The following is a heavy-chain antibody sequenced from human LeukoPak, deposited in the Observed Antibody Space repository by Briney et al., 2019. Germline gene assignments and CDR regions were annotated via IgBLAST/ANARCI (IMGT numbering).Heavy chain of an antibody. CDR3: ARTKMSTALTFDH. CDR1: GYTFASYW. CDR2: TYPGDGES. D-gene: IGHD5-24*01. J-gene: IGHJ4*02. V-gene: IGHV5-51*01. Sequence: GESLKISCKVSGYTFASYWIGWVRQMPGKGLGWVGITYPGDGESRYNPSFEGRVTISADTSMTSAYLEWNRLEDSDTAVYYCARTKMSTALTFDHWGQGTLVTVSS.